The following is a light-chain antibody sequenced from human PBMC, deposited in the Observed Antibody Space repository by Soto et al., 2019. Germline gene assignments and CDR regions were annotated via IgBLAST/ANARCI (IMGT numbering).Light chain of an antibody. Sequence: QSVLTQPPSVSGAPGQRVTISCTGSSSNIGAGKYVHWYQQLPGTVPKLLIYITTNRPSGVPDRFSGSKSGTSASLAISGLQAEDEADYYCQSYDSSLTSYVFGSGTKLTVL. V-gene: IGLV1-40*01. J-gene: IGLJ1*01. CDR1: SSNIGAGKY. CDR3: QSYDSSLTSYV. CDR2: ITT.